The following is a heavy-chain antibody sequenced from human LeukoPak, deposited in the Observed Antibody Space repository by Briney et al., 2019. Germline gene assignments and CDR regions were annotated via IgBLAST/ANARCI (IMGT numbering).Heavy chain of an antibody. Sequence: PGGSLRLSCPASGFTFSSYSMNWVRQAPGKGLERVSSISSSNNYIYYADSVKGRFTISRDNAKNSLYLQMNSLRAEDTAVYYCARDQSYYGSGSYRGLYYFDYWGQGTLVTVSS. V-gene: IGHV3-21*01. CDR3: ARDQSYYGSGSYRGLYYFDY. CDR1: GFTFSSYS. D-gene: IGHD3-10*01. J-gene: IGHJ4*02. CDR2: ISSSNNYI.